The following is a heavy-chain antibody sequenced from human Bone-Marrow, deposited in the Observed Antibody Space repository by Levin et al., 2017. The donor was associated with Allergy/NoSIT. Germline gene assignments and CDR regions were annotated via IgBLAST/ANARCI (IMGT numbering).Heavy chain of an antibody. CDR2: IYSGGST. J-gene: IGHJ5*02. V-gene: IGHV3-53*01. Sequence: SGGSLRLSCAASGFTISSNYMSWVRQAPGKGLEWVSVIYSGGSTYYADSVKGRFTISRDNSKNTLYLQMNSLRAEDTAVYYCASYSGSYSQPFAFDPWGQGTLVTVSS. CDR1: GFTISSNY. D-gene: IGHD1-26*01. CDR3: ASYSGSYSQPFAFDP.